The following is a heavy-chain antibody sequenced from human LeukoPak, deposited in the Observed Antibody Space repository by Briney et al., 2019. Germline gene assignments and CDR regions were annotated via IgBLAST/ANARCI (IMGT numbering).Heavy chain of an antibody. CDR3: ARDRGWFDP. CDR2: INPSGGST. J-gene: IGHJ5*02. CDR1: VYTFTSYY. V-gene: IGHV1-46*01. Sequence: GASVTVSCKASVYTFTSYYMHWVRQAPGQGLEWMGIINPSGGSTSYAQKFQGRLTMISDTSTSTVYMELSSLRSEDTAVYYCARDRGWFDPWGQGTLVTVSS.